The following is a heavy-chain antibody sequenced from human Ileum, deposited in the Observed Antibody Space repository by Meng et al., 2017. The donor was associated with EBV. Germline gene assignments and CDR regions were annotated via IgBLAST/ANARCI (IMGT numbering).Heavy chain of an antibody. J-gene: IGHJ4*02. CDR2: IYYSGST. V-gene: IGHV4-30-4*01. CDR1: GGSISSGDYY. Sequence: QWHLQEAGAGMVKPSQPLSLTWTVPGGSISSGDYYWSWIRQPPGKGLEWIGYIYYSGSTHYNPSLKSRVTISVDTSKNQFSLKVSSVTAADTAVYYCARQATGYCSGGSCYSGSIFDYWGQGTLVTVSS. D-gene: IGHD2-15*01. CDR3: ARQATGYCSGGSCYSGSIFDY.